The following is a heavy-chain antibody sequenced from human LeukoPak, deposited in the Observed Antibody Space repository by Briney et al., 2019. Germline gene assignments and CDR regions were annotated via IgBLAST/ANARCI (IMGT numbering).Heavy chain of an antibody. D-gene: IGHD3-10*01. Sequence: SETLSLTCTVSGDSISSRGYYWGWIRQPPGKGLEWIGSMYYSGSTDYNPSLKSRVTISVDTSKNQFSLKLSSVTAADTAVYYCVRGVWYGELPPDYWGQGTLVTVSS. CDR3: VRGVWYGELPPDY. V-gene: IGHV4-39*01. J-gene: IGHJ4*02. CDR1: GDSISSRGYY. CDR2: MYYSGST.